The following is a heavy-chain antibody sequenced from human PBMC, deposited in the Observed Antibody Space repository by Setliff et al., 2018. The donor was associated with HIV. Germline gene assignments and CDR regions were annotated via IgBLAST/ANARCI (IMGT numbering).Heavy chain of an antibody. D-gene: IGHD1-26*01. CDR3: TTDSHIGATWHYFDK. J-gene: IGHJ4*02. V-gene: IGHV3-15*01. Sequence: GESLRLSCAASGVSVSDVWMSWVRQAPGKGLTWVGHIRRNFDGGATDYAAPVKGRFTISRDDSHNTLFLQMNSLTTEDTAVYYCTTDSHIGATWHYFDKWGQGALVTVSS. CDR1: GVSVSDVW. CDR2: IRRNFDGGAT.